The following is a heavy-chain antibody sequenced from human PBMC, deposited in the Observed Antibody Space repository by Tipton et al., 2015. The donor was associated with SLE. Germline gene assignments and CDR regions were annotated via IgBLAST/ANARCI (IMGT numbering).Heavy chain of an antibody. V-gene: IGHV4-4*08. CDR2: IYTSGST. CDR1: GGSISSYY. D-gene: IGHD6-6*01. Sequence: TLSLTCTVSGGSISSYYWSWVRQPPGKGLEWIGYIYTSGSTNYNPSLKGRVTISVDTSKNQFSLKLSSVTAADTAVYYCARPSMTARRGWFDPWGQGTLVTVSS. J-gene: IGHJ5*02. CDR3: ARPSMTARRGWFDP.